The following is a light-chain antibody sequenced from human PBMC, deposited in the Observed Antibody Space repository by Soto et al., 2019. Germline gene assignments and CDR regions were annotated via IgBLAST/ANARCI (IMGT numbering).Light chain of an antibody. V-gene: IGKV1-27*01. CDR3: QKYDSAPWT. CDR1: QGISNY. CDR2: AAS. J-gene: IGKJ1*01. Sequence: DIEMTQSPSSLSASVGDRVTITCQASQGISNYLAWYQQRPGKVPKLLIYAASTLQSGVPSRFSGSGSGTDFTLTISSLQPEDVATYYCQKYDSAPWTFGQGTEVEIK.